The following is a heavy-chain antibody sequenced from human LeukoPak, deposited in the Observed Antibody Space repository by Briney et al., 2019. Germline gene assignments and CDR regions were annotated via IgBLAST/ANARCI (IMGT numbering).Heavy chain of an antibody. CDR3: ARTPYCSGGSCYVYARYYYYYYYMDV. V-gene: IGHV4-61*10. J-gene: IGHJ6*03. CDR1: GGSISSGSYY. CDR2: IYYSGST. Sequence: PSETLSLTCTVSGGSISSGSYYWSWIRQPAGKGLEWIGYIYYSGSTNYSPSLKSRVTISVDTSKNQFSLKLSSVTAADTAVYYCARTPYCSGGSCYVYARYYYYYYYMDVWGKGTTVTVSS. D-gene: IGHD2-15*01.